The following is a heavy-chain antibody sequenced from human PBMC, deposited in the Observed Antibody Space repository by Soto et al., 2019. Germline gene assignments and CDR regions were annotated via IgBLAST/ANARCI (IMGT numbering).Heavy chain of an antibody. D-gene: IGHD2-2*01. CDR1: GGTFSSYT. V-gene: IGHV1-69*08. J-gene: IGHJ4*02. Sequence: QVQLVQSGAEVKKPGSSVKVSCKASGGTFSSYTISWVRQAPGQGLEWMGRIIPILGIANYAQKFQGRVTITADKSTSTAYMELSSLRSEDTAGYYCARESDIVVVPAAMPLDYWGQGTLVTVSS. CDR2: IIPILGIA. CDR3: ARESDIVVVPAAMPLDY.